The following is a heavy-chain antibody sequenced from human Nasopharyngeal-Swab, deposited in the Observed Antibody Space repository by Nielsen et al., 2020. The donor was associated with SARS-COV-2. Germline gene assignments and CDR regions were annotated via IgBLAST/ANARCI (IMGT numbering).Heavy chain of an antibody. V-gene: IGHV1-46*01. CDR2: ITPSGGAT. J-gene: IGHJ5*02. CDR3: ASEPGGMAAPGKHFDP. Sequence: WVRQAPGQGLEWMGVITPSGGATNYARKFRGRVTMTRDPSTSTVYLDLSSLKSEDTAVYFCASEPGGMAAPGKHFDPWGQGNLVTVSS. D-gene: IGHD6-13*01.